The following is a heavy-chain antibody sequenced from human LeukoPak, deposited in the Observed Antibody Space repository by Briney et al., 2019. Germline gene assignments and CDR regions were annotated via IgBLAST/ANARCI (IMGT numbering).Heavy chain of an antibody. CDR3: ARTYYDFWSGYYD. Sequence: SETLSLTCAVYGGSFSGYYWSWIRQPPGKGLEWIRSIYYSGSTYYNPSLKSRVPISVDTSKNQFSLKLSSVTAADTAVYYCARTYYDFWSGYYDWGQGTLVTVSS. CDR2: IYYSGST. D-gene: IGHD3-3*01. CDR1: GGSFSGYY. J-gene: IGHJ4*02. V-gene: IGHV4-34*01.